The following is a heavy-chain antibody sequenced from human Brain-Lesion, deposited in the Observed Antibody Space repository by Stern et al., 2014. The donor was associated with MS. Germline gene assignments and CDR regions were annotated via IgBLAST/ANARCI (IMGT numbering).Heavy chain of an antibody. CDR3: ARGERWFDS. D-gene: IGHD3-10*01. CDR2: VNNDGRRT. CDR1: GFTFSNYW. V-gene: IGHV3-74*02. Sequence: EVHLVESGGSLVKPGGSLRLSCTASGFTFSNYWMHWVRQAPGQGMVWCSRVNNDGRRTSYADSVKGRFTMSRDNAKNTLYLQMNSLRVEDTAIYYCARGERWFDSWGQGTLVTVSS. J-gene: IGHJ5*01.